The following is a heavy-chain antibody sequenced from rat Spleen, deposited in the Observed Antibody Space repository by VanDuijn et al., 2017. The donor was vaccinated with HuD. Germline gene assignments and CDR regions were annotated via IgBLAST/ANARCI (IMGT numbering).Heavy chain of an antibody. CDR1: GFSLTDYS. D-gene: IGHD2-6*01. CDR2: MWSGGGT. CDR3: TRDHSYWDNYYPGGFAY. V-gene: IGHV2S63*01. J-gene: IGHJ3*01. Sequence: EVQLKESGPGLVQPSQTLSLTCSVSGFSLTDYSVHWVRQPPGKGLEWMGLMWSGGGTAYNSALKSRLSISRATSKSQLFLNLNSLQSEDTAIYFCTRDHSYWDNYYPGGFAYWGQGTLVTVSS.